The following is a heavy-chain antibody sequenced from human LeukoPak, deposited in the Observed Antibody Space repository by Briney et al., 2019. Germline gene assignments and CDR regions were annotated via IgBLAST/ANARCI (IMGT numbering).Heavy chain of an antibody. CDR1: GFTFSSYA. V-gene: IGHV3-23*01. CDR3: ARDSVVVTATTYYYYYYMDV. D-gene: IGHD2-21*02. J-gene: IGHJ6*03. CDR2: ISGSGGST. Sequence: GGSLRLSCAASGFTFSSYAMSWVRQAPGKGLEWVSAISGSGGSTYYADSVKGRFTISRDNAKNPLYLQMNSLRAEDTAVYYCARDSVVVTATTYYYYYYMDVWGKGTTVTVSS.